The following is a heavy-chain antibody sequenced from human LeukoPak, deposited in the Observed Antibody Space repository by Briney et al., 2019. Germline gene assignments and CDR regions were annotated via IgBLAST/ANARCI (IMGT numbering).Heavy chain of an antibody. D-gene: IGHD3-10*01. CDR1: GFTFSSYA. J-gene: IGHJ4*02. CDR2: ISGSGGST. Sequence: GGSLRLSCAASGFTFSSYAMSWVRQAPGKGLEWVSAISGSGGSTYYADSVKGRFTISRDNSKNTLYLQMNSQRAEDTAVYYCAKGVRGDPGIFDYWGQGTLVTVSS. V-gene: IGHV3-23*01. CDR3: AKGVRGDPGIFDY.